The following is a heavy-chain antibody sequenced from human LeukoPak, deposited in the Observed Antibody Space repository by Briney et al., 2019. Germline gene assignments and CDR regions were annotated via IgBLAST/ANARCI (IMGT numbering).Heavy chain of an antibody. CDR2: IWYDGSNK. J-gene: IGHJ4*02. D-gene: IGHD1-26*01. CDR1: GFTFSSYG. V-gene: IGHV3-33*01. CDR3: ARAYTVGATELDY. Sequence: GGSLRLSCAASGFTFSSYGMHWVRQAPGKWLEWVAVIWYDGSNKYYGDSVKGRFTVSRDNSKNTLYLQMNSLRAEDTAVYYCARAYTVGATELDYWGQGTLVTVSS.